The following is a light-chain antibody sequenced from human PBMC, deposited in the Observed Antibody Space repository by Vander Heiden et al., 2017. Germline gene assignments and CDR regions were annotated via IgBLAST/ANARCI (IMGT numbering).Light chain of an antibody. CDR3: QQRDSTPLT. Sequence: DIQMTQSPSSLSASVGDRVTITCRASQTISSYLNWYQQKPGKAPKLLIYAASNLQSGVPSRFSGSGSGTDFTLTISRLQPEDFATYYCQQRDSTPLTFGQGTKMEIK. V-gene: IGKV1-39*01. J-gene: IGKJ2*01. CDR2: AAS. CDR1: QTISSY.